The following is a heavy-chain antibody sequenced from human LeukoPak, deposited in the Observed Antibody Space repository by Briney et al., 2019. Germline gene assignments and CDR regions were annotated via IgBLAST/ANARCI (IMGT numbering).Heavy chain of an antibody. CDR1: GGTFSSYA. CDR3: ATGIGHYDILTGYYGDIDY. CDR2: IIPIFGTA. V-gene: IGHV1-69*05. Sequence: SVKVSCKASGGTFSSYAISWVRQAPGQGLEWMGRIIPIFGTANYAQKFQGRVTITTDESTSTAYMELSSLRYEDTAVYYCATGIGHYDILTGYYGDIDYWGQGTLVTVSS. D-gene: IGHD3-9*01. J-gene: IGHJ4*02.